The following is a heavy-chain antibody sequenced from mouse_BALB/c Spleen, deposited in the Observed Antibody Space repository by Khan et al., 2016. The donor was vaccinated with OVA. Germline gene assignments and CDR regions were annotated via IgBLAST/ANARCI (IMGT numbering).Heavy chain of an antibody. Sequence: QVRLQQSGPGLAAPSQSLSITCTISGFSLTTYGVHWVRQPPGKGLEWLVVIWSDGTTNYNSALKSRLTITKDNSQSQVFLKMNSLQTDDTAIYFCARQPYYHYNIMDYWGHGTSVTVSS. J-gene: IGHJ4*01. V-gene: IGHV2-6-1*01. CDR3: ARQPYYHYNIMDY. CDR2: IWSDGTT. D-gene: IGHD2-10*01. CDR1: GFSLTTYG.